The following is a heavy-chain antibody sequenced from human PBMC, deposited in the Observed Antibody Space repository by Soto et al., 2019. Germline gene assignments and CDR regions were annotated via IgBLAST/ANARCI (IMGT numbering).Heavy chain of an antibody. V-gene: IGHV6-1*01. CDR3: ARGSGGSCPRRFDP. Sequence: PSQTLSPTCAISGDSVSSNSVAWNWIRQSPSRGLEWLGRTYYRSKWYNDYAVSVKSRITINPDTSKNQFSLQLNSVTPEDTAVYYCARGSGGSCPRRFDPWGQGTLVTVSS. CDR2: TYYRSKWYN. D-gene: IGHD2-15*01. CDR1: GDSVSSNSVA. J-gene: IGHJ5*02.